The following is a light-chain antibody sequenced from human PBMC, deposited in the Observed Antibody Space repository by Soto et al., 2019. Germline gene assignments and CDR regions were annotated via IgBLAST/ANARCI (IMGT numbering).Light chain of an antibody. CDR1: TLGAKY. J-gene: IGLJ2*01. CDR3: QAWDSSTAVV. Sequence: SYELTQPPSVSVSPGQTASITCSGDTLGAKYACWYQQKPGQSPVLVIYQDSKRPSGIPERFSGSNSGNTATLTISGTQAMDEGDYYCQAWDSSTAVVFGGGTKVTVL. CDR2: QDS. V-gene: IGLV3-1*01.